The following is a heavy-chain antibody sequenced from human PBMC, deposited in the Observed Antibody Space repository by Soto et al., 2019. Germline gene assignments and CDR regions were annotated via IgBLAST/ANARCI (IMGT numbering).Heavy chain of an antibody. CDR2: IHQDGNEK. CDR1: RFTFSTYW. J-gene: IGHJ6*02. V-gene: IGHV3-7*01. Sequence: LRLSCAASRFTFSTYWMTWVRQTPGKGLEWVANIHQDGNEKYYMDSVKGRFTISRDNAKNSLYLQMTSLRAEDTAVYYCAGGNALDVWGQGTTVTVSS. CDR3: AGGNALDV.